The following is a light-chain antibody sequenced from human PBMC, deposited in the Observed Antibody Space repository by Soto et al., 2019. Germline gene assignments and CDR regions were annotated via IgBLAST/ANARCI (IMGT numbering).Light chain of an antibody. CDR1: QNIHTY. Sequence: DIQMTQSPSSLSASIGDRIAITCRASQNIHTYLNWYQQKPAKAPKLLISVATNLQSGVPSRFTGIAAGTNFTLTLTSRQPEDFATYYCQQSFSIPYTFGLGTKLETK. J-gene: IGKJ2*01. CDR3: QQSFSIPYT. CDR2: VAT. V-gene: IGKV1-39*01.